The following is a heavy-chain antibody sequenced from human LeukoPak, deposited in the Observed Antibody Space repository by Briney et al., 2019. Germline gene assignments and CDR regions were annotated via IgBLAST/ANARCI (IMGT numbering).Heavy chain of an antibody. D-gene: IGHD1-26*01. CDR1: GSTFTSYG. CDR2: ISAYNGNT. V-gene: IGHV1-18*01. J-gene: IGHJ4*02. CDR3: ARDTVGATRRGFFDY. Sequence: ASVKVSCKASGSTFTSYGISLVRQAPGQGLEWIGWISAYNGNTNYTQKLQGRVTMTTDTSTSTAYMELRSLRSDDTDVYYCARDTVGATRRGFFDYWGQGTLVTVSP.